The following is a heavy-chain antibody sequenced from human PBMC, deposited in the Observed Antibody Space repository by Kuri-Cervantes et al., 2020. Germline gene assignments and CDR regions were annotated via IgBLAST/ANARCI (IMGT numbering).Heavy chain of an antibody. CDR1: GGSISSSSYY. V-gene: IGHV4-39*07. CDR3: ARGRGSWYSGYFDY. Sequence: GSLRLSCTVSGGSISSSSYYWGWIRQPPGKGLEWIGSIYYSGSTYYNPSLKSRVTISVDTSKNQFSLKLSTVTAADTAVYYCARGRGSWYSGYFDYWGQGTLVTVSS. D-gene: IGHD6-13*01. CDR2: IYYSGST. J-gene: IGHJ4*02.